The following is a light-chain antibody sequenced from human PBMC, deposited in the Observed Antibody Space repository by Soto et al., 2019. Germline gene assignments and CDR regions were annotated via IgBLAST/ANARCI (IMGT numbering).Light chain of an antibody. Sequence: EIVLTQSPATLSLSPGERATLSCRASQSVSSYLAWYQQKPGQAPRLLIYDASNRATGIPTRFSGSGSGTDCTLTISSLEPEDCGVYYCQQRSNWPHTFGGGTRVEIK. CDR3: QQRSNWPHT. CDR1: QSVSSY. J-gene: IGKJ4*01. V-gene: IGKV3-11*01. CDR2: DAS.